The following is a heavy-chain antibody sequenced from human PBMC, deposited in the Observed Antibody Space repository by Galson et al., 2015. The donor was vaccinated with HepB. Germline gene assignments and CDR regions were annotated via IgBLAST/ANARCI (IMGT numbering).Heavy chain of an antibody. CDR3: AASPYYYDSSGPLGEAFDV. CDR1: GFTFSDSA. V-gene: IGHV1-58*02. J-gene: IGHJ3*01. CDR2: IVVGSGNT. Sequence: SVKVSCKASGFTFSDSAMQWVRQARGQRLEWIGRIVVGSGNTNYAQKFQERVTISRDMSTSTAYMELSSLRFEDTAVYYCAASPYYYDSSGPLGEAFDVWGQGTMVTVSS. D-gene: IGHD3-22*01.